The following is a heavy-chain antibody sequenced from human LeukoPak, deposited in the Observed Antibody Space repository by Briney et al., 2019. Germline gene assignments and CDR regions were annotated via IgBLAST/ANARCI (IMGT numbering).Heavy chain of an antibody. D-gene: IGHD3-22*01. CDR1: GLTVTDYY. CDR3: AREKWFRCDY. Sequence: GGSLRLSCAASGLTVTDYYMNWIRQAPVKGLEWVSYIGNRDNVIYYADSVKGRFTIFVDSAKNSLYLQMNSLRAEDTAVYYCAREKWFRCDYWGQGVPVTVSS. V-gene: IGHV3-11*01. CDR2: IGNRDNVI. J-gene: IGHJ4*02.